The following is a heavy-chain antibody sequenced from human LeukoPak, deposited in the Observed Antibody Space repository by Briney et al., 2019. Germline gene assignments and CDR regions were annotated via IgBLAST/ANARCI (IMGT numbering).Heavy chain of an antibody. J-gene: IGHJ4*02. V-gene: IGHV3-23*01. D-gene: IGHD3-22*01. CDR3: ARDQYSTYYYDSSGYSHFDY. Sequence: GGSLRLSCAASGFTFSSYGMSWVRQAPGKGLEWVSAISGSGGSTYYADSVKGRFTISRDNAKNSLYLQMNSLRAEDTAVYYCARDQYSTYYYDSSGYSHFDYWGQGTLVTVSS. CDR1: GFTFSSYG. CDR2: ISGSGGST.